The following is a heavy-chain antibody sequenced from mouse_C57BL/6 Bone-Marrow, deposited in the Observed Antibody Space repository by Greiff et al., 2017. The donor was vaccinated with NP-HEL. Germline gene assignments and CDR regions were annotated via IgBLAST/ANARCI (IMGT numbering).Heavy chain of an antibody. CDR3: ASRGRGSSYGYAMDY. J-gene: IGHJ4*01. CDR1: GYTFTSYG. D-gene: IGHD1-1*01. Sequence: QVHVKQSGAELARPGASVKLSCKASGYTFTSYGISWVKQRTGQGLEWIGEIYPRSGNTYYNEKFKGKATLTADKSSSTAYMELRSLTSEDSAVYFCASRGRGSSYGYAMDYWGQGTSVTVSS. CDR2: IYPRSGNT. V-gene: IGHV1-81*01.